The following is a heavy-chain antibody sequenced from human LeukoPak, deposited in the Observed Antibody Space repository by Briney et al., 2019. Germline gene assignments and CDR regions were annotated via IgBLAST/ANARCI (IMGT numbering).Heavy chain of an antibody. V-gene: IGHV1-69*13. J-gene: IGHJ5*02. CDR1: GGTFSSYA. CDR3: ATGSSSPTSNWFDP. D-gene: IGHD6-13*01. Sequence: SVKVSCKASGGTFSSYAISWVRQAPGQGLGWMGGIIPIFGTANYAQKFQGRVTITADESTSTAYMELSSLRSEDTAVYYCATGSSSPTSNWFDPWGQGTLVTVSS. CDR2: IIPIFGTA.